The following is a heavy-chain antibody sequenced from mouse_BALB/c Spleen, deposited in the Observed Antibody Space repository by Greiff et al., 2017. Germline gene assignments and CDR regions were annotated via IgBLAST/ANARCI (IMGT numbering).Heavy chain of an antibody. V-gene: IGHV2-9*02. CDR1: GFSLTSYG. CDR3: ASLFTTAGAY. CDR2: IWAGGST. J-gene: IGHJ3*01. Sequence: VKLVESGPGLVAPSQSLSITCTVSGFSLTSYGVHWVRQPPGKGLEWLGVIWAGGSTNYNSALMSRLSISNDNSKSQVFLKMNSLQTDDTAMYYCASLFTTAGAYWGQGTLVTVSA. D-gene: IGHD1-2*01.